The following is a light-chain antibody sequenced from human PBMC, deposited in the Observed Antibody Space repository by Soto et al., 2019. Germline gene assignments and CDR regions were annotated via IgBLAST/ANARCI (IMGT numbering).Light chain of an antibody. CDR1: SSDVGGYQS. CDR2: DVS. Sequence: SVLTQPAYVSGSPGQPITTSSTGTSSDVGGYQSVSSYKQHPRTAPKLMIYDVSNRPSGVSNRSSGSKSGNTASLTISGLQAEDEVYYFCSSYTSSSTLGVFGGGTKVTVL. J-gene: IGLJ2*01. CDR3: SSYTSSSTLGV. V-gene: IGLV2-14*01.